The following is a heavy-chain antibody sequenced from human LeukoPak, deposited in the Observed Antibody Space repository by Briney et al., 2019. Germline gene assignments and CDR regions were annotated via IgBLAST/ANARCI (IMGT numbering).Heavy chain of an antibody. D-gene: IGHD1-26*01. Sequence: NSGGSLRLSCAASGFTFSNYWMSWVRQAPGKGLEWVGRIKSKTDGGTTDYAAPVKGRFTISRDDSKNTLYLQMNSLKTEDTAVYYCTTEGRGSYYATFDYWGQGTLVTVSS. V-gene: IGHV3-15*01. J-gene: IGHJ4*02. CDR2: IKSKTDGGTT. CDR1: GFTFSNYW. CDR3: TTEGRGSYYATFDY.